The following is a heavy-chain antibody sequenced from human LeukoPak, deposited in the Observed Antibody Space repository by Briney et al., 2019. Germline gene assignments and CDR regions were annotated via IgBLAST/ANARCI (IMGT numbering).Heavy chain of an antibody. V-gene: IGHV4-34*01. Sequence: PSETLSLTCAVYGGSFSGYYWSWIRQPPGKGLEWIGEINHSGSTNYNPSLKSRVTISVDTSKNQFSLKLSSVTAADTAVYYCARDQGDSSSWSQIDYWGQGTLVTVSS. CDR3: ARDQGDSSSWSQIDY. D-gene: IGHD6-13*01. CDR2: INHSGST. J-gene: IGHJ4*02. CDR1: GGSFSGYY.